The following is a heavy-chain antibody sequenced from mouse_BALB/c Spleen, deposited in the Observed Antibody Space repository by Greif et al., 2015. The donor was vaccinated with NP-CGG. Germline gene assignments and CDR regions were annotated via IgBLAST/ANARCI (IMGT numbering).Heavy chain of an antibody. CDR1: GFTFTDYY. Sequence: EVHLVESGGGLVQPGGSLRLSCATSGFTFTDYYTSWVRQPPGKALEWLGFIRNKANGYTAEYSASVKGRFTISRDNSQSTLYLQMNPLRSEDSATYYCESSSDGYSGLFAFWRQETLVTVSA. D-gene: IGHD2-3*01. CDR2: IRNKANGYTA. CDR3: ESSSDGYSGLFAF. J-gene: IGHJ3*01. V-gene: IGHV7-3*02.